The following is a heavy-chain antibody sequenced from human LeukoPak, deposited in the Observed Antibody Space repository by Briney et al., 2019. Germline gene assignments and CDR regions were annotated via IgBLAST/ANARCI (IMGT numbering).Heavy chain of an antibody. J-gene: IGHJ4*02. CDR3: ARDGTSTDDC. V-gene: IGHV1-18*01. D-gene: IGHD2-2*01. Sequence: ASVKVSCKASGYTFSNFGISWVRQAPGQGLEWMGWISGNNDNPNYGQKFQGRFTVTTDSSTSTAYMELRDLRSDDTAVYYCARDGTSTDDCWGQGTLVTVSS. CDR2: ISGNNDNP. CDR1: GYTFSNFG.